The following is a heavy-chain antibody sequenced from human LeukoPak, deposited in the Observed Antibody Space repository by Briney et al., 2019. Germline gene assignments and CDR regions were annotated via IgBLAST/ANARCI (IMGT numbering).Heavy chain of an antibody. CDR1: GGFISRYY. D-gene: IGHD3-9*01. V-gene: IGHV4-4*07. CDR3: ARHNGFDRGYYYYMDV. Sequence: SETLSLTCTVSGGFISRYYWSWIRQPAGKGLEWIGRVYTSGITNYNPSLKSRITMSVDTSKNQFSLKLTSVTAADTAVYYCARHNGFDRGYYYYMDVWGKGTTITVSS. CDR2: VYTSGIT. J-gene: IGHJ6*03.